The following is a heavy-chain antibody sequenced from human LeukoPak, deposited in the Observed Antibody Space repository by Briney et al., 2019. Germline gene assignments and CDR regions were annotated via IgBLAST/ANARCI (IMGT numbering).Heavy chain of an antibody. J-gene: IGHJ3*02. CDR3: ARGVLNSFDI. D-gene: IGHD2-8*01. Sequence: SETLSLTCTVSGCSIRSYYWSWIRQPPGKGREWIGYIYYSGSTNYNPSLKSRVTISVDTSKNQLSLKLSSVTAADTAVYYCARGVLNSFDIWGQGTMVTVSS. CDR1: GCSIRSYY. CDR2: IYYSGST. V-gene: IGHV4-59*01.